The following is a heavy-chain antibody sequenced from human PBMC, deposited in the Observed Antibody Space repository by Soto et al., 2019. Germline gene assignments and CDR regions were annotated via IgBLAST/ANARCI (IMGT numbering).Heavy chain of an antibody. J-gene: IGHJ6*02. V-gene: IGHV3-48*02. Sequence: PAGSLRLSSAASGFTFSIHAMNWVRQAPGKGLEWVSFISSTSSTNNYADSVKGRFTISRDNAKNSLYLQMSSLRDEDTAVYYCAIRITMVRGPYYYYGLDVWGQGTTVTVSS. CDR1: GFTFSIHA. D-gene: IGHD3-10*01. CDR3: AIRITMVRGPYYYYGLDV. CDR2: ISSTSSTN.